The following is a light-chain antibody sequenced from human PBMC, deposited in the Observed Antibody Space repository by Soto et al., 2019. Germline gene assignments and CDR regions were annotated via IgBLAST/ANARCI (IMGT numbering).Light chain of an antibody. Sequence: IVLTQSPVTLAVSPGESAVLSCRAGQSVSTSLAWYQHKPGQAPRLFIYDASKRAPGIPARFTGSGSGAHFTLTISSLEPEDIAVYYCQVRDVWPSFGQGTKV. CDR2: DAS. J-gene: IGKJ1*01. CDR1: QSVSTS. CDR3: QVRDVWPS. V-gene: IGKV3-11*01.